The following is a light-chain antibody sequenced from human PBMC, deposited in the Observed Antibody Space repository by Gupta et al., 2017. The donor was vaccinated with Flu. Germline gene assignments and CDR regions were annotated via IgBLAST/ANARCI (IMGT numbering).Light chain of an antibody. J-gene: IGKJ2*01. CDR2: GAS. CDR1: LTIYSN. V-gene: IGKV3-15*01. Sequence: EIVMTQSPDTLSMSPGERATLSCRASLTIYSNVAWYQQKSGQAPRLLVSGASTRASGVPARFSGSGSGADYTLTISSLQPEDFAVYYCQQEVKCPYTFGQGTKVDIK. CDR3: QQEVKCPYT.